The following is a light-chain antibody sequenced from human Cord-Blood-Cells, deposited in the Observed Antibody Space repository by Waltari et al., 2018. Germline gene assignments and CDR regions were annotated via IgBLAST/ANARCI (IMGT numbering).Light chain of an antibody. CDR2: DVS. Sequence: QSALTQPASVSGSPGQSITISCTGTSSDVGGHNYVSWYQQHPGKAPKLMIYDVSKRPSWVSNRVSGSKSGDTASLTISGLQAEDEADYYCSSYTSSSTWVFGGGTKLTVL. J-gene: IGLJ3*02. CDR3: SSYTSSSTWV. V-gene: IGLV2-14*01. CDR1: SSDVGGHNY.